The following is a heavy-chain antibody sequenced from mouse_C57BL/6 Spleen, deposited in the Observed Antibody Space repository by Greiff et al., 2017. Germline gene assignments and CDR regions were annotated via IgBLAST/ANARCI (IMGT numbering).Heavy chain of an antibody. CDR3: AIWDGYSLGYYAMDY. V-gene: IGHV1-74*01. Sequence: QVQLKQPGAELVKPGASVKVSCKASGYTFTSYWMHWVKQRPGQGLEWIGRIHPSDSDTNYNQKFKGKATLTVDKSSSTAYMQLSSLTSEDSAVYYCAIWDGYSLGYYAMDYWGQGTSVTVSS. CDR2: IHPSDSDT. J-gene: IGHJ4*01. CDR1: GYTFTSYW. D-gene: IGHD2-3*01.